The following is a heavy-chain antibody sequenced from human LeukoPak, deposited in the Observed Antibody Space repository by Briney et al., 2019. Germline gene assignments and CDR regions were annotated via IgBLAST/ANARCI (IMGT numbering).Heavy chain of an antibody. CDR1: GFSVTTDSYC. V-gene: IGHV4-61*01. Sequence: KSSETLSLTCTVPGFSVTTDSYCWGWIRQPPGKRLEWIGYDYCGGNTNYDPSLKRRVTISVDTSKNQFSLTLTSVTAADTAVYFCARDHFGSLDSWGQGILVTVSS. CDR3: ARDHFGSLDS. J-gene: IGHJ4*02. D-gene: IGHD3-10*01. CDR2: DYCGGNT.